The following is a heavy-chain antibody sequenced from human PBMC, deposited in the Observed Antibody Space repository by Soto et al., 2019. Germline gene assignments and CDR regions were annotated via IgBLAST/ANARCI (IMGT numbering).Heavy chain of an antibody. CDR2: RKRDGSEK. CDR3: AREVILAADY. D-gene: IGHD2-15*01. Sequence: GGSLRLSCAASGFTFSSYCMHWAAQAPGKGLVWVASRKRDGSEKCYVDSVKGRFTISRDNAKNSMSLKMNSLRAEDTDVALCAREVILAADYWGQGRLVNGS. CDR1: GFTFSSYC. V-gene: IGHV3-7*03. J-gene: IGHJ4*02.